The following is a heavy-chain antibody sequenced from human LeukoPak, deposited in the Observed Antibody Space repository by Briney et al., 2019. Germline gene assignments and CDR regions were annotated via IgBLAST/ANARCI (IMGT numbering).Heavy chain of an antibody. J-gene: IGHJ5*02. V-gene: IGHV5-51*01. D-gene: IGHD6-19*01. CDR3: ARHVAVAVLGRWFDP. Sequence: GESLKISCKGSGYSFTSCWIGWVRQMPGKGLEWMGIIYPGDSDTRYSPSFQGQVTISADKSISTAYLQWSSLKASDTAMYYCARHVAVAVLGRWFDPWGQGTLVTVSS. CDR1: GYSFTSCW. CDR2: IYPGDSDT.